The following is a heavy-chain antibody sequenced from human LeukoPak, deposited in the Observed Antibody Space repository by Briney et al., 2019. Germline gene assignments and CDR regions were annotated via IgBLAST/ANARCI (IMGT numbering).Heavy chain of an antibody. CDR2: MNEDGSKK. CDR3: ARAMNHAFNI. Sequence: PGGSLRLSCAASGFTFSNAWMNWVRQAPGKGLEWVANMNEDGSKKYYVGSVRGRFTISRDNAKASLYLQMSSLRAEDTAVYYCARAMNHAFNIWGQGAMVTVSS. J-gene: IGHJ3*02. CDR1: GFTFSNAW. V-gene: IGHV3-7*03.